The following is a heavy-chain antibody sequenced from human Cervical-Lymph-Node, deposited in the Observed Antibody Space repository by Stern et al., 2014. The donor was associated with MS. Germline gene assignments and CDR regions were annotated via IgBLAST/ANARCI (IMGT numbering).Heavy chain of an antibody. CDR1: GGSISSYY. CDR3: ARTAIVGATTSFDY. Sequence: VHLVESGPGLVKPSETLSLTCTVSGGSISSYYWSWIRQPPGKGLEWIGYIYYSGSTNYNPSLKSRVTISVDTSKSQFSLKLSSVTAADTAVYYCARTAIVGATTSFDYWGQGTLVTVSS. D-gene: IGHD1-26*01. V-gene: IGHV4-59*01. J-gene: IGHJ4*02. CDR2: IYYSGST.